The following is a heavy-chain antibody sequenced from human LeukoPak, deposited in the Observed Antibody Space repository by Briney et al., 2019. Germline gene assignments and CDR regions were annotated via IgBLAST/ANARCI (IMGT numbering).Heavy chain of an antibody. D-gene: IGHD5-24*01. CDR3: AKSRDGYNILDY. Sequence: GGSLRLSCAASGFAFRSYGMHWVRQAPGKGLEWVAVIWHDGSNEYYAGSVKGRFTISRDNSKNTLNLQMNSLRAEDTAVYYCAKSRDGYNILDYWGQGTLVTVSS. J-gene: IGHJ4*02. V-gene: IGHV3-33*06. CDR1: GFAFRSYG. CDR2: IWHDGSNE.